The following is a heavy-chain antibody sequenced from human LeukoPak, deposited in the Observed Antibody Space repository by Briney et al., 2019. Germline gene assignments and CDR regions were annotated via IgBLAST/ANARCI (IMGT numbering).Heavy chain of an antibody. V-gene: IGHV3-21*01. Sequence: PGGSLRLSCAASGFAFRSYSMNWVRQAPGKGLEWVSSISSSSYYIYYADSVKGRFTISRDNAKNSLYLQMNSLRAEDTAVYYCAKDWSPQQQLVNAFDYWGQGTLVTVSS. CDR3: AKDWSPQQQLVNAFDY. D-gene: IGHD6-13*01. CDR1: GFAFRSYS. J-gene: IGHJ4*02. CDR2: ISSSSYYI.